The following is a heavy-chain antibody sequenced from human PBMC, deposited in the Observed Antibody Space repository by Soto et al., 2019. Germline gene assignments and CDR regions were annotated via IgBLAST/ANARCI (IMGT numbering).Heavy chain of an antibody. V-gene: IGHV3-15*01. CDR2: IKSKTEGGTT. CDR1: ELTLSNDW. Sequence: PGGSLELSSAAYELTLSNDWMSWVRQAPGKGMEWVGRIKSKTEGGTTDYAAPVKGRFTISRDDSKNTLYLQMNSLKIEDTAVYYCSTDSKYFDYCGQGT. D-gene: IGHD2-2*01. CDR3: STDSKYFDY. J-gene: IGHJ4*02.